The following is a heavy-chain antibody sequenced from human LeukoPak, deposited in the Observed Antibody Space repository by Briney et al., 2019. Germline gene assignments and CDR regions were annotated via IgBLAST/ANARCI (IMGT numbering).Heavy chain of an antibody. CDR2: IWYDGSNK. CDR3: ARETRYSSSWYGWFDP. Sequence: GRSLRLSCAASGFTFSSYGMHWVRQAPGKGLEWVAVIWYDGSNKYYADSVKGRFTISRDNSKNTLYLQMNSLRAEDTAVYYCARETRYSSSWYGWFDPWGQGTLVTVSS. V-gene: IGHV3-33*01. J-gene: IGHJ5*02. D-gene: IGHD6-13*01. CDR1: GFTFSSYG.